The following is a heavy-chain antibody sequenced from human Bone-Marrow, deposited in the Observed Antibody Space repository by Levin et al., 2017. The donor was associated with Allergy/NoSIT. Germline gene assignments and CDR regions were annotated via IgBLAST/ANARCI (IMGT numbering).Heavy chain of an antibody. CDR1: GFTFSDYY. CDR2: ISSSGSTI. D-gene: IGHD3-10*01. J-gene: IGHJ6*02. Sequence: GGSLRLSCAASGFTFSDYYMSWIRQAPGKGLEWVSYISSSGSTIYYADSVKGRFTISRDNAKNSLYLQMNSLRAEDTAVYYCARDAYGSGSYYNPKYYYYYGMDVWGQGTTVTVSS. V-gene: IGHV3-11*01. CDR3: ARDAYGSGSYYNPKYYYYYGMDV.